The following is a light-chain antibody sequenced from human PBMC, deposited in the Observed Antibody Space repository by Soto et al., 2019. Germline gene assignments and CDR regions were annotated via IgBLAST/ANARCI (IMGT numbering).Light chain of an antibody. CDR2: GAS. CDR3: LQDYNSPYT. V-gene: IGKV1-6*01. Sequence: AIQMTQSPSSLSASVGDRVTITCRASQGIRNDLGWYQQKPGKAPKLLIYGASSLQSGVPSRFSGSGSDTDFTLTISSLQPEDFATYYCLQDYNSPYTFGQGTKLEIK. CDR1: QGIRND. J-gene: IGKJ2*01.